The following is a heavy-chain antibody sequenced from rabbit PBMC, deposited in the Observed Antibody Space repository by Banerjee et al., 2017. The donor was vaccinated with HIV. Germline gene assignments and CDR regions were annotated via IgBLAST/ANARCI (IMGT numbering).Heavy chain of an antibody. CDR2: IGTGSVGT. V-gene: IGHV1S45*01. D-gene: IGHD4-2*01. CDR1: GFSFSSSYW. Sequence: QEQLEESGGGLVQPEGSLTLTCTASGFSFSSSYWICWVRQAPGKGLEWIGCIGTGSVGTYYASWAKGRFTISKTSSTTVTLQMTSLTAADTATYFCARPGYAGADYSGLKLWGPGTLVTVS. CDR3: ARPGYAGADYSGLKL. J-gene: IGHJ4*01.